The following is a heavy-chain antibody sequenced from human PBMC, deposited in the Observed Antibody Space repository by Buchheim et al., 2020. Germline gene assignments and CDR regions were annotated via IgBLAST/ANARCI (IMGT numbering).Heavy chain of an antibody. D-gene: IGHD3-10*01. V-gene: IGHV3-21*01. CDR2: ISSSRRYI. CDR1: GFTFSSYS. CDR3: ARASGTNGYYYGMDV. J-gene: IGHJ6*02. Sequence: EVQLVESGGGLVKPGGSLRLSCAASGFTFSSYSMNWVRQAPGKGLEWVSSISSSRRYIYYADSVKGRFTISRDNPKNSLYLQMNSLRAEDTAVYYCARASGTNGYYYGMDVGGQGTT.